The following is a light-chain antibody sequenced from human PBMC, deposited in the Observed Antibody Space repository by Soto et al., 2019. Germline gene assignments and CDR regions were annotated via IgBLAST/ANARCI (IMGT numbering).Light chain of an antibody. CDR3: TSYTTSLYV. CDR1: SGDIGGHKY. V-gene: IGLV2-14*01. Sequence: QSALTQPASVSGSPGQSITISFSGSSGDIGGHKYVSWYQQHPGKAPKLIIYDLTNRPSGVSNRFSGSKSGNTASLTISGVQAEDEADYYCTSYTTSLYVFGSGTKVTVL. J-gene: IGLJ1*01. CDR2: DLT.